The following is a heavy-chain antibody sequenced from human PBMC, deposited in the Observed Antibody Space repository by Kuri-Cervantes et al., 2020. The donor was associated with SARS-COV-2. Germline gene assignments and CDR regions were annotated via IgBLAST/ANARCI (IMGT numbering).Heavy chain of an antibody. V-gene: IGHV3-30*18. CDR1: GFTFSSYG. J-gene: IGHJ6*02. Sequence: GASLKISCAASGFTFSSYGMHWVRQAPGKGLEWVAVISYDGSNKYYADSVKGRFTISRDNSKNTLYLQMNSLRAEDTAVYYCAKPHYSKAYYYYGMDVWGQGTTVTVSS. CDR2: ISYDGSNK. D-gene: IGHD4-11*01. CDR3: AKPHYSKAYYYYGMDV.